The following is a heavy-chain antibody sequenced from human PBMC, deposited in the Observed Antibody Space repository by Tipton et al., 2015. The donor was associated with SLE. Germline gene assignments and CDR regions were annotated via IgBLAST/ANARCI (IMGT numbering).Heavy chain of an antibody. CDR2: IDYTGST. D-gene: IGHD1-26*01. CDR1: GGSISSYS. CDR3: ARQGAGDTFDY. J-gene: IGHJ4*02. V-gene: IGHV4-59*08. Sequence: LRLSCTVSGGSISSYSWNWIRQSPGKGLEWIANIDYTGSTKYSPSLKSRVTISQDTSKKQVSLKLSSVTAADTAVYYCARQGAGDTFDYWGQGTLVTVSS.